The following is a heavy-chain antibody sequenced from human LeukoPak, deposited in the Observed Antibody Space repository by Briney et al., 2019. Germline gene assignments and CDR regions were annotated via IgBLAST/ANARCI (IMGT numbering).Heavy chain of an antibody. V-gene: IGHV3-33*01. CDR3: ARDPPFDGSVHFDY. CDR2: IWYDGSNK. J-gene: IGHJ4*02. D-gene: IGHD3-9*01. Sequence: PGGSLRLSCAASGLTFSSYGMHWVRQAPGKGLEWVAVIWYDGSNKYYADSVKGRFTISRDNSKNTLYLQMNSLRAEDTAVYYCARDPPFDGSVHFDYWGQGTLVTVSS. CDR1: GLTFSSYG.